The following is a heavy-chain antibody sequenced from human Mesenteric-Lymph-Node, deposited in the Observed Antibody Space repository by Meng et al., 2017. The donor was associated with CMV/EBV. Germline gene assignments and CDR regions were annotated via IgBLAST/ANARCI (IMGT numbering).Heavy chain of an antibody. D-gene: IGHD1-26*01. V-gene: IGHV1-2*02. CDR1: GYTFTSYY. CDR2: INPNSGDT. Sequence: ASVKVSCKASGYTFTSYYMHWVRQAPGQGLEWMGWINPNSGDTNYAQKFQGRVTMTRDTSISTAYMELSRLRSDDTAVYYCARGAHSGSYYVFDYWGQGTLVTVSS. CDR3: ARGAHSGSYYVFDY. J-gene: IGHJ4*02.